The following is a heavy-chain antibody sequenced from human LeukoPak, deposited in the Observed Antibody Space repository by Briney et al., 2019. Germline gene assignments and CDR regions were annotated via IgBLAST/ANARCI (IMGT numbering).Heavy chain of an antibody. Sequence: PGGSLRLSCAASGFTFSDYYMSWIRQAPGKGLEWVSYISSSGSTIYYADSVKSRFTISRDNAKNSLYLQMNSLRAEDTAVYYCARDLDYYDSSGYDYWGQGTLVSVSS. CDR2: ISSSGSTI. CDR3: ARDLDYYDSSGYDY. J-gene: IGHJ4*02. D-gene: IGHD3-22*01. V-gene: IGHV3-11*04. CDR1: GFTFSDYY.